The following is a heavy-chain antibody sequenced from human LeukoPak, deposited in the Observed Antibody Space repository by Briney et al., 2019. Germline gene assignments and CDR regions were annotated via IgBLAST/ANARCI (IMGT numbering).Heavy chain of an antibody. CDR3: AKVWPMVRGVIVRYFDY. CDR1: GFSFSSYA. V-gene: IGHV3-23*01. CDR2: ISGSGGST. J-gene: IGHJ4*02. D-gene: IGHD3-10*01. Sequence: GGSLRLSCAASGFSFSSYAMSWVRQAPGKGLEWVSAISGSGGSTYYADSVKGRFTISRDNSKNTLYLQMNSPRAEDTAVYYCAKVWPMVRGVIVRYFDYWGQGTLVTVSS.